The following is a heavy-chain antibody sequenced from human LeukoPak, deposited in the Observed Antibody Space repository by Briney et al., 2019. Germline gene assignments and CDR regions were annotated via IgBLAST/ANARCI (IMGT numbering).Heavy chain of an antibody. CDR1: GFTFSSYA. CDR2: ISYDGSNK. J-gene: IGHJ4*02. CDR3: ARARVVVYPFDY. V-gene: IGHV3-30-3*01. Sequence: PGRSLRLSCAASGFTFSSYAMHWVRQAPGKGLEWVAVISYDGSNKYYADSVKGRFTISRDNSKNTLYLQMNSLRAEDTAVYYCARARVVVYPFDYWGQGTLVTVSS. D-gene: IGHD3-22*01.